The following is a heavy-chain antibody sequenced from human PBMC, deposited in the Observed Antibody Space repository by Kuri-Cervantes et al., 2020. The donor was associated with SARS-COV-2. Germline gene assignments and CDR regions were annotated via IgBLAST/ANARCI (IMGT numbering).Heavy chain of an antibody. Sequence: ASVKVSCKASGYTFTDYYMHWVRQAPGQGLEWMGRINPNSGGTNFAQKFQGRVTMTRDTSISTAYMELSRLRSDDTAVYYCASQLSGGASEYYFDYWGQGTLVTVSS. CDR1: GYTFTDYY. J-gene: IGHJ4*02. CDR2: INPNSGGT. V-gene: IGHV1-2*06. D-gene: IGHD2-15*01. CDR3: ASQLSGGASEYYFDY.